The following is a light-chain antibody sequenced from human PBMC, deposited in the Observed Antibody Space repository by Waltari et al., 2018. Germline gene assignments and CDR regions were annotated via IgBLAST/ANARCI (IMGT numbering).Light chain of an antibody. V-gene: IGKV3-20*01. CDR2: GAS. CDR1: QRVGRTS. Sequence: EIVLTQSPGTLSLSPGERAPLSCRTSQRVGRTSAWYQQKPGQAPSLLIYGASIRATGIPDRFSGSGSGTDFSLTISRLEPEDFAVYYCQHYVRLPVTFGQGTKVEIK. CDR3: QHYVRLPVT. J-gene: IGKJ1*01.